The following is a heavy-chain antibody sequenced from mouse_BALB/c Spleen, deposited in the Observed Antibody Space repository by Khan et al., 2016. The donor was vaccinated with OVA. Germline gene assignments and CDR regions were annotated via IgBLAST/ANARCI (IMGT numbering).Heavy chain of an antibody. CDR3: ARSNYGAFAY. CDR2: ISSGGDNT. Sequence: VELVESGGGLVMPGGSLKLSCAASGFTFSSYTMSWVRPTPEKRLEWVATISSGGDNTYYPDSVKGRFTISRDNAKNNLYLQMSSLRSEDTALYYCARSNYGAFAYWGQGTLVTVSA. D-gene: IGHD1-1*02. CDR1: GFTFSSYT. V-gene: IGHV5-9*03. J-gene: IGHJ3*01.